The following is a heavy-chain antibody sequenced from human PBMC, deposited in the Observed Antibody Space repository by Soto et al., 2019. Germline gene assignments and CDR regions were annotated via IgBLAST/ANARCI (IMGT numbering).Heavy chain of an antibody. CDR1: GFTFSSYA. D-gene: IGHD4-17*01. CDR2: ISSGGGST. CDR3: AHTYGDYEGYFDY. V-gene: IGHV3-23*01. J-gene: IGHJ4*02. Sequence: EVQLLESGGGLVQPGGSLRLSCAASGFTFSSYAMSWVRQAPGKGLEWVSSISSGGGSTFYADSVKGRFAISRDNSKSTLFLQLSSLRAEDTAVYYCAHTYGDYEGYFDYWGEGTLITVSS.